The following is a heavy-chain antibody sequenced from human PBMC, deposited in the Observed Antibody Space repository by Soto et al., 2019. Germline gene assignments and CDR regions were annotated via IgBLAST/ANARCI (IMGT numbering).Heavy chain of an antibody. J-gene: IGHJ4*02. D-gene: IGHD1-26*01. CDR3: ARALREGLPIYYFDS. Sequence: QVTLKESGPVLVKPTETLTLTCSVSGFSLSKARMGVSWIRQPPGKALAWLAHIFWSEERSYNTSLKSKLTISRDTSKSQVVLTMTNVDPVDTGTYFCARALREGLPIYYFDSWGQGTLVTVSS. CDR1: GFSLSKARMG. V-gene: IGHV2-26*01. CDR2: IFWSEER.